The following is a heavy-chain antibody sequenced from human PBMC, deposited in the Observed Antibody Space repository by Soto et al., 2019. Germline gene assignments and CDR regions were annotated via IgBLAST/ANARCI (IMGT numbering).Heavy chain of an antibody. CDR3: ARPLYYDTTGYYHPYFFDY. D-gene: IGHD3-22*01. CDR1: GGTFSTYA. J-gene: IGHJ4*02. Sequence: QVQLVQSGAEVKKPGSSVKVSCKTSGGTFSTYAISWVRQAPGQGLEWMGGIIPIFDTRNYAQRFQGRVTITADESTSTAYMELSSLTSEDTAVYFCARPLYYDTTGYYHPYFFDYWGQGTLVTVSS. V-gene: IGHV1-69*12. CDR2: IIPIFDTR.